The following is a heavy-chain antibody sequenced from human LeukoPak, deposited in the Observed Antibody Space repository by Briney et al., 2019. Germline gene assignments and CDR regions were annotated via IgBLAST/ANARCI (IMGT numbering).Heavy chain of an antibody. J-gene: IGHJ4*02. V-gene: IGHV3-15*01. Sequence: PGGSLRLSCAASGFTFSNAWMSWARQAPGKGLEWVGRIKSKIDGGTTDYAAPVKGRFTISRDDSKNTLYLQMNSLKTEDTAVYYCTTLQGTMVRGVIITHFDYWGQGTLVTVSS. D-gene: IGHD3-10*01. CDR1: GFTFSNAW. CDR3: TTLQGTMVRGVIITHFDY. CDR2: IKSKIDGGTT.